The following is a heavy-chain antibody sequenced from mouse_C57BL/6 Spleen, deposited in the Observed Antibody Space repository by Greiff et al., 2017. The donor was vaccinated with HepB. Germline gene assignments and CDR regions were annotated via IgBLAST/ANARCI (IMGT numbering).Heavy chain of an antibody. CDR3: APLYYDYDKGFAY. CDR2: IHPSDSDT. Sequence: QVQLQQSGAELVKPGASVKVSCKASGYTFTSYWMHWVKQRPGQGLEWIGRIHPSDSDTNYNQKFKGKATLTVDKSSSTAYMQLSSLTSEDSAVYYCAPLYYDYDKGFAYWGQGTLVTVSA. V-gene: IGHV1-74*01. D-gene: IGHD2-4*01. CDR1: GYTFTSYW. J-gene: IGHJ3*01.